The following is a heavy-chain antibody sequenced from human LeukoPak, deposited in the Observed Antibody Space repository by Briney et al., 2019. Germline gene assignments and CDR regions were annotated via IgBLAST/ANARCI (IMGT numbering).Heavy chain of an antibody. V-gene: IGHV3-23*01. CDR3: AKGRLYYYGSGSYLDY. D-gene: IGHD3-10*01. J-gene: IGHJ4*02. Sequence: GGSLRLSCAASGFTFSSYAVSWVREAPGKGLEWVSAISGSGGSTYYADSVKGRFTISRDNSKNTLYLQMSSLRAEDTAVYYCAKGRLYYYGSGSYLDYWGQGTLVTVSS. CDR2: ISGSGGST. CDR1: GFTFSSYA.